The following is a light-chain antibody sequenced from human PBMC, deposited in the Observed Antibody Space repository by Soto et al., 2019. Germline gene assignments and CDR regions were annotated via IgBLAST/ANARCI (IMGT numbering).Light chain of an antibody. J-gene: IGKJ1*01. CDR1: QSVSRN. CDR2: GAS. Sequence: EIVMTQSPATLSVSPGQRASLSCRSSQSVSRNLAWYQQKPGQAPRLLIYGASTRATGIPARFSGSGSGTEFTLTISSLQSEDFAVYYCQQYGSSGTFGQGTKVDI. CDR3: QQYGSSGT. V-gene: IGKV3-15*01.